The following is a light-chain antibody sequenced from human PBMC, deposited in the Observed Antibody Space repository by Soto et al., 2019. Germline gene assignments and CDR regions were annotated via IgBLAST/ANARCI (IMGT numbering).Light chain of an antibody. CDR1: SSDVGSYNR. CDR2: EVS. CDR3: SSYASSSVV. Sequence: QSVLTQPPSVSGSPGQSVTISCTGSSSDVGSYNRVSWYQQPPGTAPRLMIYEVSNRPSRVPDRFSGSKSGNTASLTISGLQAEDEADYYCSSYASSSVVFGGGTQLTVL. V-gene: IGLV2-18*02. J-gene: IGLJ2*01.